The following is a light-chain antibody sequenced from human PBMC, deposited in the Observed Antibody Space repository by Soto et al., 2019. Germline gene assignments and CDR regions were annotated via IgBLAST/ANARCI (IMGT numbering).Light chain of an antibody. V-gene: IGKV1-5*03. J-gene: IGKJ1*01. Sequence: DIQMTQSPSTLSASVGDRVTITCRASQSISSWLAWYQQKPGKAPKLLIYTASSVESGVPSRFSGRVSGTEFTLTISSLQPDDFATYYCQQYNNYPWTFGQGTKVEIK. CDR1: QSISSW. CDR2: TAS. CDR3: QQYNNYPWT.